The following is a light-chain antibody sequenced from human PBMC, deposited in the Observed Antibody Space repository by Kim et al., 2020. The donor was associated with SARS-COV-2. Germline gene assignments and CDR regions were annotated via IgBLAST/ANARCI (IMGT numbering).Light chain of an antibody. CDR3: NSRDSSGNHSV. Sequence: SSELTQDPAVSVALGQTVRITCQGDSRRSYYASWYQQKPGQAPVLVIYGKNNRPSGIPDRFPGSSSGNTASLTITGAQGEAEADYYCNSRDSSGNHSVFG. CDR1: SRRSYY. V-gene: IGLV3-19*01. CDR2: GKN. J-gene: IGLJ2*01.